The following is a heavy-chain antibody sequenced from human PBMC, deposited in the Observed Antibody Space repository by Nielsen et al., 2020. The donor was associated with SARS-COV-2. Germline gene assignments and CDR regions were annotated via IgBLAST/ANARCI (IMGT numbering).Heavy chain of an antibody. D-gene: IGHD6-6*01. J-gene: IGHJ4*02. CDR2: INSDGSST. CDR3: GKMSIAPRYGLDY. V-gene: IGHV3-74*01. CDR1: GFTFSSYW. Sequence: GGSLRLSCAASGFTFSSYWMHWVRQAPGKGLVWVSRINSDGSSTSYADSVKGRFTISRDNAKNTLYLQMNSLKTQDTAVYYCGKMSIAPRYGLDYWGQGTLVTVSS.